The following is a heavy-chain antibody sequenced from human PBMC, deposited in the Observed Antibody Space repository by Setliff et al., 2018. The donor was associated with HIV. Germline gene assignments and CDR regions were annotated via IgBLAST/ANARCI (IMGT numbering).Heavy chain of an antibody. CDR3: AKPPRPSSWPQYYFDY. V-gene: IGHV1-2*06. CDR1: GYTFTGYY. CDR2: INPNSGGK. J-gene: IGHJ4*02. Sequence: ASVKVSCKASGYTFTGYYMHWVRQAPGQGLEWMGRINPNSGGKNYAQKFQGRVTMTGNTSISTAYMERSSLRSEDTAVYYCAKPPRPSSWPQYYFDYWGQGTLVTVSS. D-gene: IGHD6-13*01.